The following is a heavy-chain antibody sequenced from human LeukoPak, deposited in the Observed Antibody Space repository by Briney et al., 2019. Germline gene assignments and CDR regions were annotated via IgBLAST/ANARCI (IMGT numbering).Heavy chain of an antibody. V-gene: IGHV5-51*01. CDR1: GYSFTSYW. Sequence: GESLKISCKDSGYSFTSYWIGWVRQMPGKGLEWMGIISPTDSDTRYSPSFQGQVTISADRSISTAYLQWSSLKASDTAMYYCARYLGIAAAGTDSFDIWGQGTVVTVSS. CDR2: ISPTDSDT. J-gene: IGHJ3*02. D-gene: IGHD6-13*01. CDR3: ARYLGIAAAGTDSFDI.